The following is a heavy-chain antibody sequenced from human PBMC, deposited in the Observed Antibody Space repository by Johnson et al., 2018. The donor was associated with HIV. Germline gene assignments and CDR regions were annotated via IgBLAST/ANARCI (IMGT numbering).Heavy chain of an antibody. CDR3: ARDADAFDI. V-gene: IGHV3-13*01. Sequence: VQLVESGGGVVQPGRSLSLSCAASGFTFSSYDMHWVRQATGKGLECVSAIGTAGDTYSPGSVKGRFTISRENAKNSLYLQMNSLRAGDTAVYYCARDADAFDIWGQGTMVTVSS. CDR1: GFTFSSYD. CDR2: IGTAGDT. J-gene: IGHJ3*02.